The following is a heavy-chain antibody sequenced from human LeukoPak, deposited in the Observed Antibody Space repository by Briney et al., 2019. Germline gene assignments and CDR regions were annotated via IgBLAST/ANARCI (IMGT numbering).Heavy chain of an antibody. CDR1: GGSITSGIYY. V-gene: IGHV4-61*02. Sequence: SETLSLTCAVSGGSITSGIYYWGWIRQPAGKGLEWIGRLYTDGSTRYNPALKSRVTISVDKSKNQFSLKLSSVTAADTAVYYCARDYYDSSASINWFDLWGQGTLVTVSS. J-gene: IGHJ5*02. CDR2: LYTDGST. D-gene: IGHD3-22*01. CDR3: ARDYYDSSASINWFDL.